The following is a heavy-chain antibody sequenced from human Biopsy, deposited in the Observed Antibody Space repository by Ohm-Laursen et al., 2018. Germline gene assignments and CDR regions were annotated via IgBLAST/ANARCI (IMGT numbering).Heavy chain of an antibody. D-gene: IGHD1-1*01. CDR1: GGSITDDY. J-gene: IGHJ3*01. Sequence: GTLSLTCTVSGGSITDDYWSWIRQSPGKGLEWIGFISKGGDTTYNPSLRGRVAISVDTSKNQFSLKLSSVTAADTAIFFCARLYRLDDYWNDDPPDAFDVWGQGIRVTVSS. V-gene: IGHV4-59*01. CDR3: ARLYRLDDYWNDDPPDAFDV. CDR2: ISKGGDT.